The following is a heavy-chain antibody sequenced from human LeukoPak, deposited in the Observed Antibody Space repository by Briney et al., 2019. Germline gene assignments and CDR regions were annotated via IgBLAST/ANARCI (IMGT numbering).Heavy chain of an antibody. CDR3: AKYYYDSSGYYQIFHFDY. CDR1: GFTFSSYG. D-gene: IGHD3-22*01. V-gene: IGHV3-30*18. J-gene: IGHJ4*02. CDR2: ISYDGSNK. Sequence: GGSLRLSCAASGFTFSSYGMHWVRQAPGKGLEWVAVISYDGSNKYYADSVKGRFTISRDNSKNTLYLQMNSLRAEDTAVYYCAKYYYDSSGYYQIFHFDYWGQGTLVTVSS.